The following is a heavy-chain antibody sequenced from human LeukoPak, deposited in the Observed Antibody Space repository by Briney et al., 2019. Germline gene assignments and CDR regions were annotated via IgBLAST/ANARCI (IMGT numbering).Heavy chain of an antibody. Sequence: PSETLSLTCTVSGGSISSYYWSWIRQPPGKGLEWIGYIYYSGSTNYNPSLKSRVTISVDTSKNQFSLKLSSVTAADTAVYYCARDTRDYGGNRGAFDIWGQGTMVTVSS. V-gene: IGHV4-59*01. J-gene: IGHJ3*02. CDR1: GGSISSYY. CDR2: IYYSGST. D-gene: IGHD4-23*01. CDR3: ARDTRDYGGNRGAFDI.